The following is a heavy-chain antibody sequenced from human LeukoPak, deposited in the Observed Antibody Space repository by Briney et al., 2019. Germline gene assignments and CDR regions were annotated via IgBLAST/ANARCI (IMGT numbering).Heavy chain of an antibody. J-gene: IGHJ6*03. CDR2: IIPIFGTA. CDR1: GGTFSSYA. D-gene: IGHD6-13*01. CDR3: ARVGRVDSSSREDYYYMDV. Sequence: SVKVSCKASGGTFSSYAISWVRQAPGQGLEWMGGIIPIFGTANYAQKFQGRVTITTDESTSTAYMELSSLRSEDTAVYYCARVGRVDSSSREDYYYMDVWGKGTTVTVSS. V-gene: IGHV1-69*05.